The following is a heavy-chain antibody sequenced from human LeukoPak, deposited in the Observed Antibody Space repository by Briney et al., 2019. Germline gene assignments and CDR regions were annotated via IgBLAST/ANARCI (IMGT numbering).Heavy chain of an antibody. J-gene: IGHJ4*02. CDR2: INHSGST. V-gene: IGHV4-34*01. D-gene: IGHD3-10*01. CDR3: AREGAMVRGYY. Sequence: SETLSLTCAVYGGSFSGYYWSWIRQPPGKGLEWIGEINHSGSTNYNPSLKSRVTISVDTSKNQFSLKLSSVTAADTAVYYCAREGAMVRGYYWGQGTLVTVSS. CDR1: GGSFSGYY.